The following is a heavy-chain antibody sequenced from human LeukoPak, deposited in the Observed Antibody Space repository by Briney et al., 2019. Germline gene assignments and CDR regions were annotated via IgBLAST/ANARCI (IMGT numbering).Heavy chain of an antibody. CDR2: INHSGST. Sequence: SETLSLTCAVYGGSFSGYYWSWIRQPPGKGLEWIGEINHSGSTNYNPSLKSRVTISVDTSKNQFSLKLSSVTAADTAVYYCARGLSRCGRAARTAFDIWGQGTMVTVSS. V-gene: IGHV4-34*01. CDR1: GGSFSGYY. D-gene: IGHD2-21*01. CDR3: ARGLSRCGRAARTAFDI. J-gene: IGHJ3*02.